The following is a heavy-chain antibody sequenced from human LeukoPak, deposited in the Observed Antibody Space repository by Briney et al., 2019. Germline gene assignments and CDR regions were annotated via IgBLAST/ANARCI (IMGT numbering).Heavy chain of an antibody. J-gene: IGHJ5*02. CDR3: ARGLYYDSSGYYHGYWFDP. D-gene: IGHD3-22*01. CDR2: INPNSGGT. V-gene: IGHV1-2*06. Sequence: ASVKVSCKASGYTFTGYYMHWVRQAPGQGLEWMGRINPNSGGTNYAQKFQGRVTMTRNTSISTAYMELSSLRSEDTAVYYCARGLYYDSSGYYHGYWFDPWGQGTLVTVSS. CDR1: GYTFTGYY.